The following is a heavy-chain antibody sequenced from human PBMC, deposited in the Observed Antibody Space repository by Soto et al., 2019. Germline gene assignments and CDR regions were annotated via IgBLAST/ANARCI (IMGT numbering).Heavy chain of an antibody. CDR1: GYTFTSYG. CDR2: ISAYNGNT. J-gene: IGHJ5*02. Sequence: QVQLVQSGAEVKKPGASVKVSCKASGYTFTSYGISWVRQAPGQGLEWMGWISAYNGNTNYAQKLQGRVTMTTDTSTSTAYMELRSLRSDGTAVYYCARTPPHFHWLLPPFDPWGQGTLVTVSS. V-gene: IGHV1-18*01. CDR3: ARTPPHFHWLLPPFDP. D-gene: IGHD3-9*01.